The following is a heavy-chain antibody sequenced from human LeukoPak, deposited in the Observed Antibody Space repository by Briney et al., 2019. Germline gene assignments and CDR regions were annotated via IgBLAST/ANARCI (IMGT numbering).Heavy chain of an antibody. CDR3: ARGDNDRYSSSS. CDR2: IIPIFGTA. V-gene: IGHV1-69*05. CDR1: GGTFSSYA. J-gene: IGHJ5*02. D-gene: IGHD6-6*01. Sequence: SVKVSCKASGGTFSSYAISWVRQAPGQGLEWMGGIIPIFGTANYAQKFQGRVTITTDESTSTACMELSSLRSEDTAVYYCARGDNDRYSSSSWGQGTLVTVSS.